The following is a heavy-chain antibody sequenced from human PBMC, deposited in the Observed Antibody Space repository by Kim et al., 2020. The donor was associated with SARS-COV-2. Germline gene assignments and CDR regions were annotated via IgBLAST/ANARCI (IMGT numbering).Heavy chain of an antibody. CDR3: ARTDYYGSGSYYNVPANDY. CDR1: GFTFSSYW. D-gene: IGHD3-10*01. J-gene: IGHJ4*02. Sequence: GGSLRLSCAASGFTFSSYWMSWVRQAPGKGLEWVANIKQDGSEKYYVDSVKGRFTISRDNAKNSLYLQMNSLRAEDTAVYYCARTDYYGSGSYYNVPANDYWGQGTLVTVSS. CDR2: IKQDGSEK. V-gene: IGHV3-7*03.